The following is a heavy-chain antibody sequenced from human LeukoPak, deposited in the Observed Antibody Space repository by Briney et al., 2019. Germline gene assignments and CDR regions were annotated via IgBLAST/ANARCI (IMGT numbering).Heavy chain of an antibody. D-gene: IGHD1-1*01. CDR1: GFTFSSYS. J-gene: IGHJ4*02. CDR2: IWYDGSEK. V-gene: IGHV3-33*06. Sequence: AGGSLRLSCAASGFTFSSYSMNWVRQAPGKGLEWVAVIWYDGSEKYYADSVKGRFTISRDNSKNTLYLQMNSLRVEDTAVYFCAKDLTTGTLSFDYWGQGTLVTVSS. CDR3: AKDLTTGTLSFDY.